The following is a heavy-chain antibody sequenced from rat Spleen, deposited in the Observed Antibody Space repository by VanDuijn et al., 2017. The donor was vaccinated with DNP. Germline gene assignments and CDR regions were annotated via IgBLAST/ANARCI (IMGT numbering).Heavy chain of an antibody. D-gene: IGHD1-6*01. CDR3: ARRTADWFPDY. V-gene: IGHV5-25*01. Sequence: EVQLVESGGGLVQPGRSLKLSCAASGFTFGNYDMAWVRQAPTKGLEWVASMSPSGGNENYRDSVKGRFTVSRDNAKSSLYLQMDSLRSEDTATYYCARRTADWFPDYWGQGVMVTVSS. CDR2: MSPSGGNE. CDR1: GFTFGNYD. J-gene: IGHJ2*01.